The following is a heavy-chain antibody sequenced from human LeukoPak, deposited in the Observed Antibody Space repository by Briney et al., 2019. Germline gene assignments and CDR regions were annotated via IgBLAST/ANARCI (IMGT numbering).Heavy chain of an antibody. J-gene: IGHJ5*02. CDR3: ARVLGSSSRFNWFDP. CDR2: ISWNSGSI. D-gene: IGHD6-6*01. CDR1: GFTFDDYA. Sequence: PGGSLRLSCAASGFTFDDYAMHWVRQAPGKGLEWVSGISWNSGSIGYADSVKGRFTISRDNAKNSLYLQMNSLRAEDTAVYYCARVLGSSSRFNWFDPWGQGTLVTVSS. V-gene: IGHV3-9*01.